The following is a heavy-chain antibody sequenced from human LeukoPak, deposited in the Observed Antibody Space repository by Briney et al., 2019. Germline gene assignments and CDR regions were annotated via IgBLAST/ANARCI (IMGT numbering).Heavy chain of an antibody. J-gene: IGHJ4*02. D-gene: IGHD6-13*01. Sequence: PGGSLRLSCAASGLTVSSNYMNWVRQAPGKGLEWVSGIYSGGDTYYADSVKGRFTISRDISKNTLYLQMNSLRAEDTAVYYCARGGTAAGNPGLFDYWGQGTLVTVSS. CDR1: GLTVSSNY. CDR3: ARGGTAAGNPGLFDY. CDR2: IYSGGDT. V-gene: IGHV3-53*01.